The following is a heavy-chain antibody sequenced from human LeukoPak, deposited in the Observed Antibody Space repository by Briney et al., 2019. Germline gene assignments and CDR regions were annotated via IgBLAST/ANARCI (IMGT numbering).Heavy chain of an antibody. D-gene: IGHD5-12*01. CDR2: ISAYNGKT. Sequence: ASVKVSCKASGYTFTSYVISWVRQAPGQGLEWMGWISAYNGKTNYAQKLQGRVTMTTDTSTSTAYMELRSLRSDDTAVYYCARALKECSGYVFGVGDYYYYYGMGVWGQGTTVTVSS. CDR1: GYTFTSYV. V-gene: IGHV1-18*01. J-gene: IGHJ6*02. CDR3: ARALKECSGYVFGVGDYYYYYGMGV.